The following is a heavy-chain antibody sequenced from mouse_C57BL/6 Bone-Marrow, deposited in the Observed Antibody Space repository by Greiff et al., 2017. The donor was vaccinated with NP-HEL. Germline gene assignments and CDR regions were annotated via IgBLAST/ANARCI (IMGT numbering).Heavy chain of an antibody. CDR2: IYPGSGST. D-gene: IGHD1-1*01. J-gene: IGHJ4*01. CDR1: GYTFTSYW. Sequence: QVQLQQPGAELVKPGASVKMSCKASGYTFTSYWITWVKQRPGQGLEWIGDIYPGSGSTNYNEKFKSKATLTVDTSSSTAYMQLSILTSEDAAVYYCAREAYDYAMDYWGQGTSVTVSS. CDR3: AREAYDYAMDY. V-gene: IGHV1-55*01.